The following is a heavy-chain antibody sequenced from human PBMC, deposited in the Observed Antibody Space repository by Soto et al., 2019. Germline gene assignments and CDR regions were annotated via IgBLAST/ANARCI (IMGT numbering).Heavy chain of an antibody. CDR2: IYYSGST. CDR1: GGSVSGSSYF. Sequence: KASETLSLTCTVSGGSVSGSSYFWSWIRQPPGKGLEWIGYIYYSGSTDYNPSLKSRVTISVDTSKNQFSLKLNSVTAADTTVYYCARDRAFTYGFDSWGQGTLVTVSS. V-gene: IGHV4-61*01. D-gene: IGHD3-10*01. J-gene: IGHJ4*02. CDR3: ARDRAFTYGFDS.